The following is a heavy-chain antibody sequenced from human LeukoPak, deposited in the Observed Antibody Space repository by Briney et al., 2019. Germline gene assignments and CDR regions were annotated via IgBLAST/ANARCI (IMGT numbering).Heavy chain of an antibody. V-gene: IGHV4-59*01. J-gene: IGHJ6*03. CDR1: GGSISSYY. Sequence: SETLSLTCTVSGGSISSYYWSWIRQPPGKGLEWIGYIYYSGSTNYNPSLKSRVTISVDTSKNQFSLKLSSVTAADTAVYYCVGMARRYYYMDVWGKGTTVTVSS. CDR2: IYYSGST. CDR3: VGMARRYYYMDV. D-gene: IGHD3-10*01.